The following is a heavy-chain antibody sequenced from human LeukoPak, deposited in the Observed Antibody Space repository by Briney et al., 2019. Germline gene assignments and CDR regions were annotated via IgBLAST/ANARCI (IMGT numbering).Heavy chain of an antibody. CDR2: IQYNGSNK. J-gene: IGHJ6*03. CDR3: AKERSLYYYYMDV. CDR1: GVTFSSYG. Sequence: PGGSLTLSCAAYGVTFSSYGRRWIRQAPGKGLEWVGVIQYNGSNKYYADSKKRGFTIFRDNSKNTLYLQMNSTRAENTAYYYCAKERSLYYYYMDVWGKGPTVTVSS. V-gene: IGHV3-30*02. D-gene: IGHD2-15*01.